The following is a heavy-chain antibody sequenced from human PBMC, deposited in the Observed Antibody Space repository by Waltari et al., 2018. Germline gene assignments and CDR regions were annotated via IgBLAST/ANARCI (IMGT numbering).Heavy chain of an antibody. CDR3: ARTHIRSFGALTVPTSIDS. V-gene: IGHV4-34*02. J-gene: IGHJ5*01. Sequence: QVELQQWGAGLLKPSETLSITCAVYGGSFTGYYWTWIRQFPGKGLEYIGEIKYSGTTNYNPSLRSRVAISVDPSKNQFSLKLSSVTAADTAVYYCARTHIRSFGALTVPTSIDSWGHGIWVTVSS. D-gene: IGHD3-3*01. CDR2: IKYSGTT. CDR1: GGSFTGYY.